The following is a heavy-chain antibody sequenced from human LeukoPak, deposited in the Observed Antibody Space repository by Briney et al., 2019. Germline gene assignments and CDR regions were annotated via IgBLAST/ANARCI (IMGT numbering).Heavy chain of an antibody. J-gene: IGHJ4*02. D-gene: IGHD3-22*01. CDR1: GYTFTSYG. CDR3: ARANYYDSSGYYYY. Sequence: GVSVKVSCKASGYTFTSYGISWVRQAPGQGLEWMGWISAYNGNTNYAQKLQGRVTMTTDTSTSTAYMELRSLRSDDTAVYYCARANYYDSSGYYYYWGQGTLVTVSS. CDR2: ISAYNGNT. V-gene: IGHV1-18*01.